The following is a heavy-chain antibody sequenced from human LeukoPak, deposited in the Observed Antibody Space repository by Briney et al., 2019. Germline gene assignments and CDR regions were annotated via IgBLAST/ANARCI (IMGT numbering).Heavy chain of an antibody. CDR2: ISYNGSNE. D-gene: IGHD3-22*01. CDR3: ARDRDGSGFYYFDY. V-gene: IGHV3-30-3*01. Sequence: GRTLRLSCAASGFTFSIYAMHWVRQAPGKGLKWVAGISYNGSNEYYSDSVKGRFTITRDNSKNTVFLQMNSLRAEDTGVYHCARDRDGSGFYYFDYWGQGTLVTVSS. J-gene: IGHJ4*02. CDR1: GFTFSIYA.